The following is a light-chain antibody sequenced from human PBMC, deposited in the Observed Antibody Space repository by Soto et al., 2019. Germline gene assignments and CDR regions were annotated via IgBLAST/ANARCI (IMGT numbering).Light chain of an antibody. Sequence: QSVLTQSPSASASLGASVKLTCTLSSGLSNYAIAWHQQQSEKGPRYLMKLNSDGSHSKGDGIPDRFSGSSSGAERYLTISSLQSEDEADYYCQTWGSGIVVFGGGTKLTVL. CDR2: LNSDGSH. CDR3: QTWGSGIVV. CDR1: SGLSNYA. J-gene: IGLJ2*01. V-gene: IGLV4-69*01.